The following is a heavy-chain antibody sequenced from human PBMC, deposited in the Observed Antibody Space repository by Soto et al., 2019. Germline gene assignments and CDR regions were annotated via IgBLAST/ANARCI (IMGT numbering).Heavy chain of an antibody. J-gene: IGHJ5*02. Sequence: GASAKVSCKASGYTFFTYGITWVRQAPGQGLEWMGWISTYDGNTDYAQKLQGRVTMTTDTSTRTAYMELRSLRSDDTAVYYCARKSSSSSWFDPWGQGTLVTSPQ. CDR2: ISTYDGNT. D-gene: IGHD6-6*01. V-gene: IGHV1-18*01. CDR1: GYTFFTYG. CDR3: ARKSSSSSWFDP.